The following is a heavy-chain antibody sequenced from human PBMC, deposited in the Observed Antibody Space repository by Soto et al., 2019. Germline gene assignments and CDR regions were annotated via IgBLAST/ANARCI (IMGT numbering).Heavy chain of an antibody. D-gene: IGHD2-2*01. CDR2: IYSGGNT. CDR1: GGSITSHHYY. V-gene: IGHV4-39*01. J-gene: IGHJ4*02. Sequence: QLQVQESGPGQVKPSQTLSLTCTVSGGSITSHHYYWGWIRQPPGKGLEWIGSIYSGGNTYHNPSLRSRLTIFVDTAKNLISLKLSSVTAADSAIYYCGSGPSTTWIDNWGLGTQVSVSS. CDR3: GSGPSTTWIDN.